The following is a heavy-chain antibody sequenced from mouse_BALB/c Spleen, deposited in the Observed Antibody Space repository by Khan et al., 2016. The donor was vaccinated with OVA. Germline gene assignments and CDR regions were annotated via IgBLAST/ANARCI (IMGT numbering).Heavy chain of an antibody. CDR2: ISYSGNT. Sequence: VQLKESGPGLVKPSPSLSLTCTVSGYSITSDYAWNWIRQFPGNKLEWMGFISYSGNTKYNPSLKSRITITPDTSKNQFFLQLNSVTFEDTATYYCARVYGGDFDYWGQGTALTVSS. CDR1: GYSITSDYA. V-gene: IGHV3-2*02. J-gene: IGHJ2*01. CDR3: ARVYGGDFDY. D-gene: IGHD1-1*01.